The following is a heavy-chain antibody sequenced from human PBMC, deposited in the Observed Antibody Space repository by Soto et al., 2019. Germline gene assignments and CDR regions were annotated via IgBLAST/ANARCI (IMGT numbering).Heavy chain of an antibody. CDR3: AKGGYXXYDCDY. CDR1: GFTFSRYS. CDR2: ISSSSTTI. J-gene: IGHJ4*02. V-gene: IGHV3-48*01. Sequence: EVQLVESGGGLVQPGGSLRLSCAASGFTFSRYSMNWVRQAPGKGLEWVSYISSSSTTIYYADSVKGRFTISRDNAKXXXXXXXXXXXXXXXXXXXXAKGGYXXYDCDYWGQGTLVTVSS. D-gene: IGHD5-12*01.